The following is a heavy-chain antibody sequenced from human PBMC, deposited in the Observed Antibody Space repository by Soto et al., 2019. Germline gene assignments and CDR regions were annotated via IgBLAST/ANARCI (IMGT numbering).Heavy chain of an antibody. CDR3: ARLTLWVGKLSKGREFEN. CDR2: IIPIFATT. V-gene: IGHV1-69*13. J-gene: IGHJ4*02. Sequence: SVKVSCKASGCTYSSYAISWVRQAPGQGLEWMGNIIPIFATTTYAQKFQGRVMITAHESTSTAYMDLSSLKFEDTGVYYWARLTLWVGKLSKGREFENWGPGTLVTVSS. D-gene: IGHD3-16*02. CDR1: GCTYSSYA.